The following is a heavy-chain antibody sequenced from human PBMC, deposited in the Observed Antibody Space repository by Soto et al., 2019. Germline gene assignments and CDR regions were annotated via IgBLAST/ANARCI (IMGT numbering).Heavy chain of an antibody. J-gene: IGHJ5*02. CDR3: ARLLWSRGDWFDP. D-gene: IGHD3-10*01. CDR1: GGSISSYY. Sequence: SETLSLTCTVPGGSISSYYWSWIRQPPGKGLEWIGYIYYSGSTNYNPSLKSRVTISVDTSKNQFSLKLSSVTAADTAVYYCARLLWSRGDWFDPWGQGTLVXVSS. V-gene: IGHV4-59*08. CDR2: IYYSGST.